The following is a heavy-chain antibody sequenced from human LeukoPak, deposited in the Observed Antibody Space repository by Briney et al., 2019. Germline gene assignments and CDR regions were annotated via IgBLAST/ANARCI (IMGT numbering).Heavy chain of an antibody. V-gene: IGHV1-24*01. Sequence: ASVKVSCKVSGYTLTELSIHSVRQAPGTGSEWMGGFDTEDGETIYAQKFQGRVTMTKDTSTDSAYMEVSSLRSEDTAVYYCATSVGATTIDYWGQGTLVTVSS. J-gene: IGHJ4*02. CDR1: GYTLTELS. CDR3: ATSVGATTIDY. CDR2: FDTEDGET. D-gene: IGHD1-26*01.